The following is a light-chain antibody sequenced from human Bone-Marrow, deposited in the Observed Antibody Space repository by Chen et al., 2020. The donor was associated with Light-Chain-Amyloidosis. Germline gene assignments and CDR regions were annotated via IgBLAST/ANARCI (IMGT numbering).Light chain of an antibody. CDR3: QSYQGSSQGV. CDR1: SGSIATNY. J-gene: IGLJ3*02. V-gene: IGLV6-57*01. Sequence: NFMLTQPHSVSESPGKTVIISCTRSSGSIATNYVQWYQQRPGSSPTTVIYEDDQRPSGVPYRFSGSIERSSNSASLTISGLKTEDEADYYCQSYQGSSQGVFGGGTKLTVL. CDR2: EDD.